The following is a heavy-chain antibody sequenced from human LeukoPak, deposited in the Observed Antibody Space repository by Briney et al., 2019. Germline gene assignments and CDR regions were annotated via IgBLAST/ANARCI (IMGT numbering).Heavy chain of an antibody. V-gene: IGHV3-23*01. J-gene: IGHJ6*04. Sequence: PGGSLRLSCAASGFTFSSYAMSWVRQAPGKGLEWVSAISGSGGSTYYADSVKGRFTISRDNSKNTLYLQMNSLRAEDTAVYYCAKAGATGTPYYYYGMDVWGKGTTVTASS. CDR2: ISGSGGST. CDR3: AKAGATGTPYYYYGMDV. CDR1: GFTFSSYA. D-gene: IGHD1-1*01.